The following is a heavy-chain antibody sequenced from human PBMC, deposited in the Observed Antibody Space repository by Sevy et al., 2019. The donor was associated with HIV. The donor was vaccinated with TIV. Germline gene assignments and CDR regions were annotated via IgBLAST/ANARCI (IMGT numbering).Heavy chain of an antibody. CDR3: AKDIVVVPAAIFAFDY. CDR1: GFTFSSYA. Sequence: GGSLRLSCAASGFTFSSYAMSWVRQAPGKGLEWVSAISGSGGSTYYADSVKGRFTISRDNSKNTLYLQMNSLRAEDTAIYYCAKDIVVVPAAIFAFDYWGQGTLVTVSS. D-gene: IGHD2-2*01. J-gene: IGHJ4*02. V-gene: IGHV3-23*01. CDR2: ISGSGGST.